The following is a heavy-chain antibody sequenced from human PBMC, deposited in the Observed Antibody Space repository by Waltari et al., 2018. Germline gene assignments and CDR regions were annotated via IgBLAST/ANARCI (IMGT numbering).Heavy chain of an antibody. CDR1: GGPISSGSYY. V-gene: IGHV4-61*02. CDR2: IYTSGST. CDR3: ARDQGVTIFGVVTTFFDY. J-gene: IGHJ4*02. D-gene: IGHD3-3*01. Sequence: QVQLQESGPGLVKPSQTLSLTCTVSGGPISSGSYYWSWIRPPAGKGLEWIGRIYTSGSTNYNPSLKSRVTISVDTSKNQFSLKLSSVTAADTAVYYCARDQGVTIFGVVTTFFDYWGQGTLVTVSS.